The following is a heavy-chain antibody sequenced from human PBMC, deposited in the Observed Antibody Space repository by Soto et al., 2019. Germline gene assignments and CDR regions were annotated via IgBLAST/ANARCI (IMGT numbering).Heavy chain of an antibody. J-gene: IGHJ4*02. V-gene: IGHV4-4*07. CDR3: ARGMTPPGAPAWYYFDS. CDR1: GASITGSSY. Sequence: SETLSLTCTVSGASITGSSYWSWIRQPAGXGLEWIGRFSLSGTTSYNPSLRSRVTMSADVSKNQFSLRLTSVTAADTALYYCARGMTPPGAPAWYYFDSWGQGTLVTVSS. D-gene: IGHD2-8*02. CDR2: FSLSGTT.